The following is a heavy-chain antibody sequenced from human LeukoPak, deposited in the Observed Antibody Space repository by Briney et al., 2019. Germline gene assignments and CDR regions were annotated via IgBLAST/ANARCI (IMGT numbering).Heavy chain of an antibody. D-gene: IGHD6-13*01. CDR2: IYFSGGT. CDR3: ARETLLPRYSSSWYDDY. V-gene: IGHV4-39*07. J-gene: IGHJ4*02. CDR1: GGSISSSSYY. Sequence: PSETLSLTCTVSGGSISSSSYYWGWIRQPPGKGLEWIGSIYFSGGTYYNASLKSRVTISVDTSKNQFSLKLSSVTAADTAVYYCARETLLPRYSSSWYDDYWGQGTLVTVSS.